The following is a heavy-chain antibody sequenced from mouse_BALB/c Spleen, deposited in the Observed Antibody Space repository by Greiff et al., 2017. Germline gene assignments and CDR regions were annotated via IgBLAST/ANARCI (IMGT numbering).Heavy chain of an antibody. V-gene: IGHV1-69*01. CDR2: IDTSDSYT. D-gene: IGHD2-4*01. CDR3: AYDYFYAMDY. CDR1: GYTFTDYW. Sequence: QVQLQQPGAELVMPGASVKMSCKASGYTFTDYWMHWVKQRPGQGLEWIGAIDTSDSYTSYNQKFKGKATLTVDESSSTAYMQLSSLTSEDSAVYYCAYDYFYAMDYWGQGTSVTVSS. J-gene: IGHJ4*01.